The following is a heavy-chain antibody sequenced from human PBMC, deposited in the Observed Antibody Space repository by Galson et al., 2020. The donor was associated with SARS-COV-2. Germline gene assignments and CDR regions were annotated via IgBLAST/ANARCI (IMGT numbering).Heavy chain of an antibody. J-gene: IGHJ5*02. Sequence: SETLSLTCIVSGVSISSVDYYWSWIRQPPGKGLEWIGYIYNTGSAYYNPSLKSRVTMSVDTSKNQFSLKMRSVTAADTAVYYCARAGADILSVYNWFDPWGQGTLVTVSS. CDR1: GVSISSVDYY. CDR2: IYNTGSA. V-gene: IGHV4-30-4*01. D-gene: IGHD3-9*01. CDR3: ARAGADILSVYNWFDP.